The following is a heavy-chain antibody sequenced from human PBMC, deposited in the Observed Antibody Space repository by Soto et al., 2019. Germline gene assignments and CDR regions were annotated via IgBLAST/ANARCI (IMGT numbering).Heavy chain of an antibody. CDR2: LYPSGRRP. V-gene: IGHV1-46*01. D-gene: IGHD3-22*01. J-gene: IGHJ3*02. Sequence: ASLKVSCTASGYTFTSYYKHWVAQAPGRGLVLMVMLYPSGRRPSYAQKFQGRVTMTRDTSTSTVYMELTSLRSEDTAVYYCARDSPYYYDSSGYPLNVDAFDIWG. CDR1: GYTFTSYY. CDR3: ARDSPYYYDSSGYPLNVDAFDI.